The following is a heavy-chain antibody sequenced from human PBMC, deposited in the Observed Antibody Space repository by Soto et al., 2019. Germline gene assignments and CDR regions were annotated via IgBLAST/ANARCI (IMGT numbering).Heavy chain of an antibody. CDR3: AKLAGXCSGNSCHGDYAMDV. D-gene: IGHD2-2*01. CDR1: GGSISSGGYS. J-gene: IGHJ6*02. CDR2: IYHSGST. V-gene: IGHV4-30-2*01. Sequence: SECLSLTCAVAGGSISSGGYSWSWIRQPPGKGLEWIGYIYHSGSTYYNPSLKSRVTISVDRSKNQFSLKLSSVTAADTAVYYCAKLAGXCSGNSCHGDYAMDVWGQGTTVTVSS.